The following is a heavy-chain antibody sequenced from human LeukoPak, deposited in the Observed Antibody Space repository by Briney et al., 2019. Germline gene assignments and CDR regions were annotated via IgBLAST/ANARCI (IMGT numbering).Heavy chain of an antibody. J-gene: IGHJ4*02. CDR2: IYYSGST. Sequence: SETLSLTCTVSGGSISSSSYYWGWIRQPPGKGLEWIGYIYYSGSTYYNPSLKSRVTISVDTSKNQFSLKLSSVTAADTAVYYCARMIAAADVFDYWGQGTLVTVSS. V-gene: IGHV4-39*07. D-gene: IGHD6-13*01. CDR3: ARMIAAADVFDY. CDR1: GGSISSSSYY.